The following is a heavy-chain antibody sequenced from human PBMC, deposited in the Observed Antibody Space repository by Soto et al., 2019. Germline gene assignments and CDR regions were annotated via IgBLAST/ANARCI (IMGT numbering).Heavy chain of an antibody. V-gene: IGHV4-31*03. CDR2: IDYSGSA. D-gene: IGHD5-12*01. Sequence: VQLQESGPGLVKPSQTLSLICTVSGASINSGNYNWTWIRQHTGRGLEWIGCIDYSGSAYYNPSLKSRVAISVDTSKDQFSLNLTSVTAADTAVYYCARGIVASIFGGFDLWGQGTLVTVSS. CDR1: GASINSGNYN. CDR3: ARGIVASIFGGFDL. J-gene: IGHJ5*02.